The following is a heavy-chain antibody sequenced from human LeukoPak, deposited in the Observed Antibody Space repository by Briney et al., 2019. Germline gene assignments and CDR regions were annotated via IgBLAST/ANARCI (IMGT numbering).Heavy chain of an antibody. Sequence: SVKVSCKASGGTFSSYAISWVRQAPGQGLEWMGRIIPILGIANYAQKFQGRVTITADKSTSTAYMELSSLRSEDTAVYHCAREIRSEYYYDSSGPYFDYWGQGTLVTVSS. J-gene: IGHJ4*02. V-gene: IGHV1-69*04. CDR3: AREIRSEYYYDSSGPYFDY. CDR2: IIPILGIA. D-gene: IGHD3-22*01. CDR1: GGTFSSYA.